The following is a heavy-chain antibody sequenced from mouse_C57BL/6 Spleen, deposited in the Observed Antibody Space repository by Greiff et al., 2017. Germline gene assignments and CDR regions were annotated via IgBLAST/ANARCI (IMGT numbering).Heavy chain of an antibody. CDR2: INSDGGRP. V-gene: IGHV5-2*01. CDR3: ARHSDYYAMDY. CDR1: EYEFPSYD. J-gene: IGHJ4*01. Sequence: DVQLVESGAGLVQPGESLKLSCESTEYEFPSYDMYWVSKTPEKRLALVAAINSDGGRPYYPATMERRFIISRDNTKKTRFQQMSSLMYEDTALYYCARHSDYYAMDYWGQGTSVTVSS.